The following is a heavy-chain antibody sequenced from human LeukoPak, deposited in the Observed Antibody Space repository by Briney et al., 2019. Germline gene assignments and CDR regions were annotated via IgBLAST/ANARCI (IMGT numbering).Heavy chain of an antibody. D-gene: IGHD6-19*01. CDR2: ISGSGDRT. CDR3: AKERSSGWPFDY. CDR1: GFTFSSYA. Sequence: PGGSLRLSCAASGFTFSSYAMSCVRQAPGKGLEWVSGISGSGDRTNDADSVKGRFTISRDNSKNTVYLQMNSLRADDTAVYYCAKERSSGWPFDYWGQGTLVTVSS. J-gene: IGHJ4*02. V-gene: IGHV3-23*01.